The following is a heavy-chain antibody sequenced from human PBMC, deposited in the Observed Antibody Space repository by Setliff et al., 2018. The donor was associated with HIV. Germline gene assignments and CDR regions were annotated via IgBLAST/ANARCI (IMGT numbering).Heavy chain of an antibody. CDR1: GFTFSRHA. V-gene: IGHV3-23*01. CDR3: AKAGYCSGGSCYSPNAFCDY. J-gene: IGHJ4*02. D-gene: IGHD2-15*01. CDR2: ISGSGGST. Sequence: AGTLSLSCAASGFTFSRHALSRVRQAPGKGLEWVSAISGSGGSTYYADSVKGRFTISRDNSKNTLYLQMNSLRAEDTAVYYCAKAGYCSGGSCYSPNAFCDYWGQGTLVTVPS.